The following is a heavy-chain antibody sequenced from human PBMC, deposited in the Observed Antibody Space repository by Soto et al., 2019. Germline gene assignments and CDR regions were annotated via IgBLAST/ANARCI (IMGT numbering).Heavy chain of an antibody. CDR3: ARLRPGVTIDY. J-gene: IGHJ4*02. Sequence: GEALKISCKGSGYSFTSYWISWVRQKPGKGLEWIGRIDPSDSYINYSPSFQGHVTISADKSFSTAYLQWSSLKASDTAMYYCARLRPGVTIDYWGQGTLVTVSS. V-gene: IGHV5-10-1*01. D-gene: IGHD3-3*01. CDR2: IDPSDSYI. CDR1: GYSFTSYW.